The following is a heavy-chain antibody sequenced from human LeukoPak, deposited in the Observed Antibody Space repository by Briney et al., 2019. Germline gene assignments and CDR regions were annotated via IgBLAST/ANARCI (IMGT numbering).Heavy chain of an antibody. D-gene: IGHD3-10*01. CDR2: IYYSGST. CDR1: GGSINNYY. CDR3: ARVGSYTVPD. J-gene: IGHJ4*02. Sequence: SETLSLTCTVSGGSINNYYWSWIRQPPGKGLEWIGYIYYSGSTNYNPSLKSRVTISVDTSKNQFSLKLTSVAAADTAVYYCARVGSYTVPDWGQGTLVTVSS. V-gene: IGHV4-59*01.